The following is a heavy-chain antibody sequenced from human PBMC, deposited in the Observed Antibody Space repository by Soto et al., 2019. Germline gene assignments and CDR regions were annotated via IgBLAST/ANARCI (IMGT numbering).Heavy chain of an antibody. J-gene: IGHJ6*01. Sequence: QVQLVQSGAEVKKPGSSVKVSCKASGGTFSSYSISWVRQAPGQGLEWMGGSIPIFRTANYAQKFQGRVTITADESTPTVYLELCRLTPSSTAVSYCARARQHRIASYIPEPDTWAQGTAVPVSP. D-gene: IGHD6-13*01. CDR1: GGTFSSYS. CDR2: SIPIFRTA. CDR3: ARARQHRIASYIPEPDT. V-gene: IGHV1-69*01.